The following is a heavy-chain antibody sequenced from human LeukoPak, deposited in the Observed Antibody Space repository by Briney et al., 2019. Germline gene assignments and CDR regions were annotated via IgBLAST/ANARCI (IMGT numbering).Heavy chain of an antibody. D-gene: IGHD3-10*01. Sequence: PGGSLRLSCAASGFTFSRYAMHWVRQAPGKGLELVAVISYDGSNEYYADSVKGRFTISRDSSENTLYLQMNSLRVEDTAVYYCARVGYYSSGPFSYFDYWGQGTLVTVSS. CDR1: GFTFSRYA. CDR3: ARVGYYSSGPFSYFDY. CDR2: ISYDGSNE. V-gene: IGHV3-30-3*01. J-gene: IGHJ4*02.